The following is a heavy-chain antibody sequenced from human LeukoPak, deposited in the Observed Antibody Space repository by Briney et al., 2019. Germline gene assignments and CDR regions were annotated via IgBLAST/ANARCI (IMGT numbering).Heavy chain of an antibody. CDR1: GFTFSSSW. V-gene: IGHV3-74*01. D-gene: IGHD3-10*01. CDR3: ARVQYYGSGSYYNWFDP. J-gene: IGHJ5*02. Sequence: PGGSLRLSCAASGFTFSSSWMHWVRQAPGKGLVWVSRINSDGSSTTYADSVKGRFTISRDNAKNTLYLQMNSLRAEDTAVCYCARVQYYGSGSYYNWFDPWGQGTLVTVSS. CDR2: INSDGSST.